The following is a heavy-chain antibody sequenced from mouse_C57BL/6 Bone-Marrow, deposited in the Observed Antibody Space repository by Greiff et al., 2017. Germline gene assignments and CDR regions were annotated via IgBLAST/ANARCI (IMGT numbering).Heavy chain of an antibody. CDR3: AREVDYYWCAY. CDR2: IFPGSGST. Sequence: QVQLQQSGPELVKPGASVKISCKASGYTFTDYYINWVKQRPGQGLEWIGWIFPGSGSTYYNEKFKGKATLTVDTSSSTAYMLLSSLTSEDSAVXFCAREVDYYWCAYWGQGTLVTVSA. CDR1: GYTFTDYY. D-gene: IGHD1-1*01. V-gene: IGHV1-75*01. J-gene: IGHJ3*01.